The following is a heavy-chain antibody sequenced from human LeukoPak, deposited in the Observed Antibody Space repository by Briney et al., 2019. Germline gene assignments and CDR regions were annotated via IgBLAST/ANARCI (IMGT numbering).Heavy chain of an antibody. J-gene: IGHJ6*03. V-gene: IGHV3-21*01. CDR1: GFTFSSYS. Sequence: GGSLRLSCAASGFTFSSYSMNWVRQAPGKGLEWDSSISSSSSYIYYADSVKGRFTISRDNAKNSLYLQMNSLRAEDTAVYYCARAPGFNCSSTSCYYYYYMDVWGKGTTVTVSS. CDR3: ARAPGFNCSSTSCYYYYYMDV. D-gene: IGHD2-2*01. CDR2: ISSSSSYI.